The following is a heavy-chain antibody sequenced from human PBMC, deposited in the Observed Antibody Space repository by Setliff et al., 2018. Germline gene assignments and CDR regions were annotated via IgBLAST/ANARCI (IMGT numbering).Heavy chain of an antibody. V-gene: IGHV5-51*01. CDR3: ARHRVGNSGYAIPILDF. D-gene: IGHD5-12*01. CDR1: GYSFTDYW. Sequence: GESLKLSCTASGYSFTDYWIAWVRQMPGKGLEWMGIIYPSNSNIKYSPSVEAQITFSVDKSITTAYLQWSSLKASDTAIYYCARHRVGNSGYAIPILDFWGQGALVTVSS. J-gene: IGHJ4*02. CDR2: IYPSNSNI.